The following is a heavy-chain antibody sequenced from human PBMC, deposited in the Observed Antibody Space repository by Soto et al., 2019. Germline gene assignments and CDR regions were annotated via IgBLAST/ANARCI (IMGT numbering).Heavy chain of an antibody. J-gene: IGHJ4*02. Sequence: HPGGSLRLSCAASGFSFGDYVLSWVRQAPGRGLEWVGYIRSKAYGGTAEYAASVTGRFTISRDDSKSIAYLQMNSLKTEDTAVYYCTRDILTGYYSPPQDYWGQGTLVTVSS. CDR1: GFSFGDYV. CDR2: IRSKAYGGTA. CDR3: TRDILTGYYSPPQDY. D-gene: IGHD3-9*01. V-gene: IGHV3-49*04.